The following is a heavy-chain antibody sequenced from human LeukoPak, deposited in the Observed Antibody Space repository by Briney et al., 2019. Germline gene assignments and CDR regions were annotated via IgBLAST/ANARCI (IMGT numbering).Heavy chain of an antibody. CDR2: IEQDGSEK. D-gene: IGHD3-22*01. CDR3: ARAFYDSSGADDAFDI. CDR1: GFTFSSYS. Sequence: GGSLRLSCAASGFTFSSYSMSWVRQAPGKGLEWVANIEQDGSEKNYVGSVKGRFTIARDNAKNSLYLQMNSLRAEDTAVYYCARAFYDSSGADDAFDIWGQGTMVTVSS. J-gene: IGHJ3*02. V-gene: IGHV3-7*01.